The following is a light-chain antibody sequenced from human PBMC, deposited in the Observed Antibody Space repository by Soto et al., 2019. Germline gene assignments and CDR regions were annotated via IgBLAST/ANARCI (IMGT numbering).Light chain of an antibody. CDR2: AAS. CDR1: QTISTY. CDR3: QQSHGIPYT. Sequence: DIQMTQSPSSLSASVGDRVTITCRASQTISTYLNWYQQNPGKAPKLLIYAASTLQSGVPSRFTGSGSGTDFTLTNSSLQPEDFATYYCQQSHGIPYTFGQGTKREIK. V-gene: IGKV1-39*01. J-gene: IGKJ2*01.